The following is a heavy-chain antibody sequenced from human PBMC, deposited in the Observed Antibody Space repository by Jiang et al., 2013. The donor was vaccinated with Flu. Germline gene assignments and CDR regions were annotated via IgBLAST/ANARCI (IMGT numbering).Heavy chain of an antibody. Sequence: RLLKPSETLSLTCAVYGGSFSGYYWSWIRQPPGKGLEWIGEINHSGSTNYNPSLKSRVTISVDTSKNQFSLKLSSVTAADTAVYYCARGRGTVIGYYFDYWGQGTLVTVSS. J-gene: IGHJ4*02. CDR3: ARGRGTVIGYYFDY. V-gene: IGHV4-34*01. D-gene: IGHD3-16*02. CDR1: GGSFSGYY. CDR2: INHSGST.